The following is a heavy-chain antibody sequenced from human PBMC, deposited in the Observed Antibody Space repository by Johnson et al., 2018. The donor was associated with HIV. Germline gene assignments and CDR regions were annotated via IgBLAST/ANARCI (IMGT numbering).Heavy chain of an antibody. CDR2: ISYHGSDT. Sequence: QVQLVESGGGWVQPGGSLGLSCAASGFSFSSSYMTWVRQAPGKGLEWVTLISYHGSDTYYADSVQGRFTISRDNSRNMVYLEMNSLRTEDTAVYYCARGLKGAFDIWGQGTRVTVSA. CDR1: GFSFSSSY. V-gene: IGHV3-30*03. CDR3: ARGLKGAFDI. J-gene: IGHJ3*02.